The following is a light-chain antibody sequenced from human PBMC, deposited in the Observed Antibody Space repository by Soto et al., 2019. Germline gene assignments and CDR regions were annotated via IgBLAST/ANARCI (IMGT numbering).Light chain of an antibody. CDR1: GNDVGGHSH. CDR2: DVT. CDR3: CSYADTNTLI. Sequence: QSALTQPRSVSGSPGQSVTISCTGTGNDVGGHSHVSWYQQHPGKAPKVMIYDVTKRPSGVPDRFSGSKSGNTASLTISGLQAEDEAEYHCCSYADTNTLIFGGGTKLTVL. V-gene: IGLV2-11*01. J-gene: IGLJ2*01.